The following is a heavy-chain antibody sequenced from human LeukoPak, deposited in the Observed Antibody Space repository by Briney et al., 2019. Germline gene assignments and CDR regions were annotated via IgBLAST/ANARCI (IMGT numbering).Heavy chain of an antibody. CDR1: GGSFSGYY. V-gene: IGHV4-34*12. D-gene: IGHD6-13*01. CDR3: ARARGSSWYHDY. J-gene: IGHJ4*02. CDR2: IIHSGSA. Sequence: PSETLSLTCAVYGGSFSGYYWSWIRQPPGKGLEWIGEIIHSGSAKYNPSLKSRVTISVDTSKNQFSLKLSSVTAADTAVYYCARARGSSWYHDYWGQGTLVTVSS.